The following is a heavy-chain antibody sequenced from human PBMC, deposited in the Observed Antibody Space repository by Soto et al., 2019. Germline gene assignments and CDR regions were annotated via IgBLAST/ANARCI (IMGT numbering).Heavy chain of an antibody. J-gene: IGHJ4*02. V-gene: IGHV4-59*08. CDR3: ASLTYYYDSSGYQDY. D-gene: IGHD3-22*01. CDR1: GGSISSYY. CDR2: IYYSGST. Sequence: SETLSLTCTVSGGSISSYYWSWIRQPPGKGLEWIGYIYYSGSTNYNPSLKSRVTISVDTSKNQFSLKLSSVTAADTAVYYCASLTYYYDSSGYQDYWGQGTLVTVSS.